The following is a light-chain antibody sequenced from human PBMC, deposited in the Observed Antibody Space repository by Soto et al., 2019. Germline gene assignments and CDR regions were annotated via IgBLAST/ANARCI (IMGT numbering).Light chain of an antibody. CDR2: DNS. V-gene: IGLV1-40*01. CDR3: QSYDNSLSAAV. J-gene: IGLJ2*01. Sequence: QSVLTQPPSVSGAPGQRVTISCTGSSSNTGAGYDVHWYQQLPGTAPKLLIYDNSNRPSGVPDRFSGSKSGTSASLAITGLQTEDEAHYYCQSYDNSLSAAVFGGGTKLTVL. CDR1: SSNTGAGYD.